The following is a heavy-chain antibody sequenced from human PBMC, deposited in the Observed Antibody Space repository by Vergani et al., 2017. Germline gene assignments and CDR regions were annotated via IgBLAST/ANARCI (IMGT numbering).Heavy chain of an antibody. J-gene: IGHJ4*02. CDR3: ARNFPDGDAPGDCSSTSCHLGY. CDR2: IYSGGST. V-gene: IGHV3-66*02. CDR1: GFTVSSNY. Sequence: VQLVESGGGLVKPGGSLRLSCAASGFTVSSNYMSWVRQAPGKGLEWVSVIYSGGSTYYADSVKGRFTISRDNSKNTLYLQMNSLRAEDTAVYYCARNFPDGDAPGDCSSTSCHLGYWGQGTLVTVSS. D-gene: IGHD2-2*01.